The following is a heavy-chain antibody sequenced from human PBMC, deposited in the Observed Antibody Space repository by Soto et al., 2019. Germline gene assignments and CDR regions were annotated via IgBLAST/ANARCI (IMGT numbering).Heavy chain of an antibody. D-gene: IGHD3-3*01. CDR2: ISGSGGST. J-gene: IGHJ4*02. V-gene: IGHV3-23*01. CDR1: GFTFSSYA. Sequence: XGSLRLSCAASGFTFSSYAMSGVRQAPGKGLEWVSAISGSGGSTYYADSVKGRFTISRDNSKNTLYLQMNSPRAEDTAVYYCAKRKGGYYVTTATYYFDYWGQGTLVTV. CDR3: AKRKGGYYVTTATYYFDY.